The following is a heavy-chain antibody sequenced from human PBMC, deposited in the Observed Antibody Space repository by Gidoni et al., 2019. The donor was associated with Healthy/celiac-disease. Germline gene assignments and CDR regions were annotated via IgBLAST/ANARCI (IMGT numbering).Heavy chain of an antibody. Sequence: QVQLQQWGAGLLKPSETLSLTCAVYGGSFSGYYWSWIRQPPGKGLEWIGEINHSGSTNYNPSLKSRVTISVDTSKNQFSLKLSSVTAADTAVYYCASKGELGGPQNQTANWGQGTLVTVSS. CDR2: INHSGST. CDR1: GGSFSGYY. CDR3: ASKGELGGPQNQTAN. D-gene: IGHD3-16*01. V-gene: IGHV4-34*01. J-gene: IGHJ4*02.